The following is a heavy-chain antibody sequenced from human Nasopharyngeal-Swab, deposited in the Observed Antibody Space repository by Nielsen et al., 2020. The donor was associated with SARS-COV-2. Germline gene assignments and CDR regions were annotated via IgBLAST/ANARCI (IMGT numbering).Heavy chain of an antibody. D-gene: IGHD2-15*01. J-gene: IGHJ6*04. Sequence: WIRQPPGKGLEWVSYISSSGSTIYYADSVKGRFTISRDNAKNSLYLQMNSLRAEDTAVYYCARGVRYCSGGSCYAPGDVWGKGTTVTVSS. CDR3: ARGVRYCSGGSCYAPGDV. CDR2: ISSSGSTI. V-gene: IGHV3-11*01.